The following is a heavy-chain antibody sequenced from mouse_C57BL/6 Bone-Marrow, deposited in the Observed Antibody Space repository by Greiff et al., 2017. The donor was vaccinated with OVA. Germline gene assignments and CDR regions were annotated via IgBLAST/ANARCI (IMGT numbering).Heavy chain of an antibody. Sequence: VQLQQSGAELVKPGASVKLSCKASGYTFTEYTIHWVKQRSGQGLEWIGWFYPGSGSIKYNEKFKDKATLPADKSSSTVYMELSRLTSEDSAVYFCARHEAPGYYSNYVAWFAYWGQGTLVTVSA. D-gene: IGHD2-5*01. CDR1: GYTFTEYT. CDR3: ARHEAPGYYSNYVAWFAY. V-gene: IGHV1-62-2*01. J-gene: IGHJ3*01. CDR2: FYPGSGSI.